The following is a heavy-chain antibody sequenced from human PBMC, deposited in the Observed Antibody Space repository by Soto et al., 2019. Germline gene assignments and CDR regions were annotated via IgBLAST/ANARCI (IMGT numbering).Heavy chain of an antibody. CDR1: GGSISDHY. CDR3: ARHDHRGGNSNFDY. CDR2: IHNGGNT. V-gene: IGHV4-59*08. J-gene: IGHJ4*02. D-gene: IGHD2-21*02. Sequence: PSETLSLTCTVSGGSISDHYYMWIRQSPGKGLEYIGYIHNGGNTYYNPSLKSRVAISLDTSKNQFSLKLSSVTATDTAVYYCARHDHRGGNSNFDYWGQGIQVTVSS.